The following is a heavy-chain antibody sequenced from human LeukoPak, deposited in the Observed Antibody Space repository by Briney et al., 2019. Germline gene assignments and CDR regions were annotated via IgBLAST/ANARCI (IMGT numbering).Heavy chain of an antibody. Sequence: GGSLRLSCAASGFTFSSYAMSWVRQAPGKGLEWVSAISGSGGSTYYADPVKGRFTISRDNSKNTLYLQMNSLRAEDTAVYYCAKSLGYSYGHPFDYWGQGTLVTVSS. J-gene: IGHJ4*02. CDR3: AKSLGYSYGHPFDY. CDR2: ISGSGGST. CDR1: GFTFSSYA. D-gene: IGHD5-18*01. V-gene: IGHV3-23*01.